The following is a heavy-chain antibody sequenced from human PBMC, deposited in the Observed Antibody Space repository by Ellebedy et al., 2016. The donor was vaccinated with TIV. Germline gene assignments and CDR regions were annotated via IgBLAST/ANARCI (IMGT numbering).Heavy chain of an antibody. Sequence: GGSLRLXXAASGFTFSNAWMSWVRQAPGKGLEWVGRIKSKTDGGTTDYAAPVKGRFTISRDDSKNTLYLQMNSLKTEDTAVYYCTTDGAPTVDTAMVDAFDIWGQGTMVTVSS. V-gene: IGHV3-15*01. CDR2: IKSKTDGGTT. D-gene: IGHD5-18*01. J-gene: IGHJ3*02. CDR3: TTDGAPTVDTAMVDAFDI. CDR1: GFTFSNAW.